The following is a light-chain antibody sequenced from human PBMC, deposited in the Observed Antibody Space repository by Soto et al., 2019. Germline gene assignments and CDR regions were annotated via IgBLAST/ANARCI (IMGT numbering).Light chain of an antibody. Sequence: DIELTQSPATLSLSAGERATLSCRASQSVSSYLAWYQQKPGQAPRLLIYGASNRATGIPDRFSGSGSGTDFTLTISRLEPEDFAVYYCQQYGSSGTFGQGTKVDIK. J-gene: IGKJ1*01. CDR1: QSVSSY. V-gene: IGKV3-20*01. CDR2: GAS. CDR3: QQYGSSGT.